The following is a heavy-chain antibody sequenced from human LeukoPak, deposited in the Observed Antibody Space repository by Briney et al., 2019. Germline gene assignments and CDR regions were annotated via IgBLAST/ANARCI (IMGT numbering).Heavy chain of an antibody. D-gene: IGHD6-19*01. V-gene: IGHV7-4-1*02. CDR1: GCIFTNYA. Sequence: ASVKLSCKASGCIFTNYAMNWVRHPPGQAFECVGWLHTNTGNKPYAQGSTQRLVFSLHIPLHTPFLQISSLKADDTAFYYCARGYSSGSRYMDAWGKGTTVTVSS. J-gene: IGHJ6*03. CDR3: ARGYSSGSRYMDA. CDR2: LHTNTGNK.